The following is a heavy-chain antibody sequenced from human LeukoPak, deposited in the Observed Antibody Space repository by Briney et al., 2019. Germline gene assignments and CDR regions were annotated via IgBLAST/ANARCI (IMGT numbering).Heavy chain of an antibody. Sequence: GGSLRLSCAASGFTFSSYSMNWVRQAPGKGLEWVSYISSSSSTIYYADSVKGRFTISRDNAKNSLYLQMNSLRAEDTAVYYCARDGYYYDSSGNPGYWGQGTLVTVSS. CDR1: GFTFSSYS. CDR2: ISSSSSTI. J-gene: IGHJ4*02. V-gene: IGHV3-48*04. D-gene: IGHD3-22*01. CDR3: ARDGYYYDSSGNPGY.